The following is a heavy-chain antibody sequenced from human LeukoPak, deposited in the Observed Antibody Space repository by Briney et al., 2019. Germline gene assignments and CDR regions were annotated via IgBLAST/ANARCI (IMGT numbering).Heavy chain of an antibody. D-gene: IGHD3-3*01. CDR2: IYSGGST. CDR3: ARDRTSGYFDY. Sequence: GGSLRLSCAASGYTVSSNYMSWVRQAPGKGLEWVSVIYSGGSTYYADSVKGRFTISRDNSKNTLYLQMNSLRAEDTAVYYCARDRTSGYFDYWGQGTLVTVSS. J-gene: IGHJ4*02. CDR1: GYTVSSNY. V-gene: IGHV3-53*01.